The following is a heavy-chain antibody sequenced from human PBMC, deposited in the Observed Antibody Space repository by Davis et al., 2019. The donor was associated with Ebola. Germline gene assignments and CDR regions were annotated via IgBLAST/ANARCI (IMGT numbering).Heavy chain of an antibody. CDR3: ARQVVATMRDQYYYYYGMDV. J-gene: IGHJ6*02. CDR1: GGSISSYY. V-gene: IGHV4-39*01. CDR2: IYYSGST. Sequence: GTLRLSCTVSGGSISSYYWGWIRQPPGKGLEWIGSIYYSGSTYYNPSLKSRVTISVDTSKNQFSLKLSSVTAADTAVYYCARQVVATMRDQYYYYYGMDVWGQGTTVTVSS. D-gene: IGHD5-12*01.